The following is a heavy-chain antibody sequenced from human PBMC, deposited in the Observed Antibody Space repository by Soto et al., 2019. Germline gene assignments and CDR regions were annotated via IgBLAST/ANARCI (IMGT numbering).Heavy chain of an antibody. CDR3: APGRQLVLDY. CDR2: ISSDGST. J-gene: IGHJ4*02. D-gene: IGHD6-13*01. Sequence: PGVLIRHSWAASEFTIISYGMSRVRQAPGKGLEWVSGISSDGSTYYVDSVKGRFTISRDNSKNTLYLQLNSLRDEDTAVYYCAPGRQLVLDYWGQGIVVTVSS. V-gene: IGHV3-23*01. CDR1: EFTIISYG.